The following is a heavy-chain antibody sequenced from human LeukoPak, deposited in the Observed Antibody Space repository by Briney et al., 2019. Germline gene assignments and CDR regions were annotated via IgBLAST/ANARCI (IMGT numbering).Heavy chain of an antibody. CDR3: AKDLNQASWTFDC. J-gene: IGHJ4*02. V-gene: IGHV3-30*02. D-gene: IGHD1-14*01. CDR2: IRYDGSNK. Sequence: PGGSLRLSCAASGFTVSSNYMSWVRQAPGKGLEWVAFIRYDGSNKYYADSVKGRFTISRDNSKNTLYLQMNSLRAEDTAVYYCAKDLNQASWTFDCWGQGTLVTVSS. CDR1: GFTVSSNY.